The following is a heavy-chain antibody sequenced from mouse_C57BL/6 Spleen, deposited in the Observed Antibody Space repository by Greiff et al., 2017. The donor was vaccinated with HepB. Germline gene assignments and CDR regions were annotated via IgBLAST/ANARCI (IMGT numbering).Heavy chain of an antibody. D-gene: IGHD1-1*01. Sequence: QVQLQQPGAELVKPGASVKVSCKASGYTFTSYWMHWVKQRPGQGLEWIGRIHPSDSDTNYNQKFKGKATLTVDKSSSTAYMQLSSLTSEDSAVYYCARITTVGRPWFAYWGQGTLVTVSA. J-gene: IGHJ3*01. CDR2: IHPSDSDT. CDR1: GYTFTSYW. CDR3: ARITTVGRPWFAY. V-gene: IGHV1-74*01.